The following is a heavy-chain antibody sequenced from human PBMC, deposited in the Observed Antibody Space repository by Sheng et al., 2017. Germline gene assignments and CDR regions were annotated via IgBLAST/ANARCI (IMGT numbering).Heavy chain of an antibody. Sequence: EVQLVESGGGLVQPGGSLRLSCAASGFTFNIYEMSWVRQAPGKGLEWVSHISHSGTYTVYADSVEGRFTISRDNARNSVSLQMNSLRAEDTAVYYCARDGLLHSYGQGYLDYWGQGVLVTVSS. CDR1: GFTFNIYE. D-gene: IGHD5-18*01. CDR3: ARDGLLHSYGQGYLDY. CDR2: ISHSGTYT. J-gene: IGHJ4*02. V-gene: IGHV3-48*03.